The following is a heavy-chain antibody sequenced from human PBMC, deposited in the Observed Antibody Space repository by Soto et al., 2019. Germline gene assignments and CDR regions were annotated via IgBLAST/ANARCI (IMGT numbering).Heavy chain of an antibody. D-gene: IGHD3-10*01. J-gene: IGHJ6*02. Sequence: GGSLRLSCAASGFTFSSYGMHWVRQAPGKGLEWVAVIWYDGSNKYYADSVKGRFTISRDNSKNTLYLQMNSLRAEDTAVYYCARDRAYYGSGSYYGMDVWGQGTTVTVSS. CDR3: ARDRAYYGSGSYYGMDV. V-gene: IGHV3-33*01. CDR1: GFTFSSYG. CDR2: IWYDGSNK.